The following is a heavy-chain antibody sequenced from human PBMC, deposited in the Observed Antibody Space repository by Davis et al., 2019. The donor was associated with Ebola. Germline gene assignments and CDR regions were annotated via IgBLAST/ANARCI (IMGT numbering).Heavy chain of an antibody. J-gene: IGHJ4*02. CDR3: ARDRGGDYSFDY. CDR1: GYTFTSYH. Sequence: ASVNVSCKASGYTFTSYHMHWVRQAPGQRLEGMGWINAGNGNTKYQQKFQGRDTITRDTSASTAYMELSSLRSEDTSVYYCARDRGGDYSFDYWGQGTLVTVSS. V-gene: IGHV1-3*01. CDR2: INAGNGNT. D-gene: IGHD3-10*01.